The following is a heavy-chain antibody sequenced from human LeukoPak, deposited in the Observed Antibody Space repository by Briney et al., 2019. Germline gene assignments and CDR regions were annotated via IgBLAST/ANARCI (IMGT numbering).Heavy chain of an antibody. CDR2: IYFRRTT. J-gene: IGHJ2*01. CDR3: ARYESSAHGIDV. D-gene: IGHD3-22*01. Sequence: SDTLSLTCTVSGLSISSNSSSWGWIRQPPGMVLERLGTIYFRRTTYYNPALKSRVTVSVDTSKNQYSLRVTSVAAADTAVYSCARYESSAHGIDVWGSGTLVTVSS. CDR1: GLSISSNSSS. V-gene: IGHV4-39*01.